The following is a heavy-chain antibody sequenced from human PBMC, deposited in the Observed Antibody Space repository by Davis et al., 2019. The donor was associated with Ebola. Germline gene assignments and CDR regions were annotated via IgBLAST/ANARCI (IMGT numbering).Heavy chain of an antibody. V-gene: IGHV7-4-1*02. CDR3: ARDRYYYGMDV. J-gene: IGHJ6*02. CDR1: GYPFTDFA. Sequence: ASVKVSCKASGYPFTDFAINWLRQAPGQKFEWLGWITTNTASPTYARGFSERFVFSLDTSVSTAYLQISSLKAEDTAVYYCARDRYYYGMDVWGQGTTVTVSS. CDR2: ITTNTASP.